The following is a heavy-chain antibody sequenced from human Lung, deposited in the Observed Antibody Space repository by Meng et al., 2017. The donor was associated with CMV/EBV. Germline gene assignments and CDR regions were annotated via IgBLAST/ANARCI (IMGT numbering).Heavy chain of an antibody. CDR2: IYYSGST. J-gene: IGHJ4*02. CDR1: GGSISSSSYY. Sequence: SEXXSLTCTVSGGSISSSSYYWGGIRQPPGKGLEWIGSIYYSGSTYYNPSLKSRVTISVDTSKNQFSLKLSSVTAADTAVYYCARQGSVYYYDSSGQSPDYWGQGXLVTVSS. CDR3: ARQGSVYYYDSSGQSPDY. D-gene: IGHD3-22*01. V-gene: IGHV4-39*01.